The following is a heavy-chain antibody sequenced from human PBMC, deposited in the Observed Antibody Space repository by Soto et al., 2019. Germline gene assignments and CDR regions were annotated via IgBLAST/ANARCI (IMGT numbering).Heavy chain of an antibody. Sequence: EVQLVESGGGLVHPGGSLRLSCTASGLIFSNYWMTWVRQAPGKGLEWVANIKEDGSGVDYVDSVKGRFTVSRDNGKNSVYLQMNSLSVEDMAVYYCARGGSDSNWYGLDWGQGALVNVSS. D-gene: IGHD6-13*01. V-gene: IGHV3-7*04. CDR2: IKEDGSGV. J-gene: IGHJ4*02. CDR3: ARGGSDSNWYGLD. CDR1: GLIFSNYW.